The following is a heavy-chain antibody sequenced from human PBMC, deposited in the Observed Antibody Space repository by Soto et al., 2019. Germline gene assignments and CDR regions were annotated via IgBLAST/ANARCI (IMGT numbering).Heavy chain of an antibody. J-gene: IGHJ4*02. CDR2: IYYSGST. Sequence: SETLSLTCAVYGGSFSGYYWSWIRQPPGRGLEWIGYIYYSGSTYYNPPLRSRVTISIDTSKNLFFLNLTSVTAADTAVYFCARIGLTSALLWGQGTLVTVS. CDR1: GGSFSGYY. CDR3: ARIGLTSALL. D-gene: IGHD4-17*01. V-gene: IGHV4-34*11.